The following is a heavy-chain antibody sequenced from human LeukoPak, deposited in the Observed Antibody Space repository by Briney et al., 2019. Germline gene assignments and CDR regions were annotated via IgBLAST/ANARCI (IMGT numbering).Heavy chain of an antibody. D-gene: IGHD5-18*01. V-gene: IGHV4-59*08. CDR1: GGSISSYY. CDR3: AGSSGYSYGYWFDP. J-gene: IGHJ5*02. Sequence: SETLSLTCTVSGGSISSYYWSWIRQPPGKGLEWIGYIYYGGSTNYNPSLKSRVTISVDTSKNQFSLKLSSVTAADTAVYYCAGSSGYSYGYWFDPWGQGTLVTVSS. CDR2: IYYGGST.